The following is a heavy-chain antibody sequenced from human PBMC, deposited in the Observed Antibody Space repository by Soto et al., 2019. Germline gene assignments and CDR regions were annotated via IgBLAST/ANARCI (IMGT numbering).Heavy chain of an antibody. CDR3: ARPGRRYYYGSGRTNWFDP. Sequence: QVQLQQWGAGLLKPSETLSLTCAVYGGSFSGYYWSWIRQPPGKGLEWIGEINHSGSTNYNPSLKSRVTISVDTSKNQFSLKLSSVTAADTAVYYCARPGRRYYYGSGRTNWFDPWGQGTLVTVSS. J-gene: IGHJ5*02. D-gene: IGHD3-10*01. CDR1: GGSFSGYY. V-gene: IGHV4-34*01. CDR2: INHSGST.